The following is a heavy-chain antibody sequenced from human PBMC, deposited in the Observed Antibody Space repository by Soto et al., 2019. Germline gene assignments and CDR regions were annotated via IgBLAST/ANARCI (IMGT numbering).Heavy chain of an antibody. V-gene: IGHV1-2*02. Sequence: GASVKVSCKASGYTFTANYVHWVRQAPGQGFEWMGWIDPNSGGTNYAQSFHERVTMARDTSISTAYMELSGLRFDDTAVYYCARDWGYTDRRYYFDYWGQGPLVTVYS. J-gene: IGHJ4*02. D-gene: IGHD5-12*01. CDR2: IDPNSGGT. CDR1: GYTFTANY. CDR3: ARDWGYTDRRYYFDY.